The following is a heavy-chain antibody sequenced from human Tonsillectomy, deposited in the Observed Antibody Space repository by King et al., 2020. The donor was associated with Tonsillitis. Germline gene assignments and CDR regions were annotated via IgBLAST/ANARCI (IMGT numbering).Heavy chain of an antibody. D-gene: IGHD3-22*01. CDR2: VRGSGSTP. V-gene: IGHV3-23*04. Sequence: VQLVESGGGLVQPGGSLRLSCAASGFTFSNYAMTWVRQAPGTGLEWVSGVRGSGSTPYYADSVKGRFTISRDHSRNTLYLQMNSLRAEDTAVYYCAKESGETSGYYVSYCDDWGQGTLGTVSS. CDR1: GFTFSNYA. CDR3: AKESGETSGYYVSYCDD. J-gene: IGHJ4*02.